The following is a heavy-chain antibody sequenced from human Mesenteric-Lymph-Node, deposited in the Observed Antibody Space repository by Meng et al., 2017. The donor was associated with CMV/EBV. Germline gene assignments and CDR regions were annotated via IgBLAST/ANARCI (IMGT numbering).Heavy chain of an antibody. J-gene: IGHJ5*02. V-gene: IGHV4-61*01. CDR1: GVSVSSGSYY. Sequence: SGVSVSSGSYYWNWIRQPPGKGLEWIGYIYYSGSTNYTPSLESRVTISVDTSKNQFSLKLSSVTAADTAVYYCARDHIAAAGTGWFDPWGQGTLVTVSS. CDR2: IYYSGST. D-gene: IGHD6-13*01. CDR3: ARDHIAAAGTGWFDP.